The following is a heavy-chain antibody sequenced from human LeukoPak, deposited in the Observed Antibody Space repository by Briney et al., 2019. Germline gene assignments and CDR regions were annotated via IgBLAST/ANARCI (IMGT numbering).Heavy chain of an antibody. CDR3: ARSTGYSSSWYEY. CDR2: IYSGGST. J-gene: IGHJ4*02. CDR1: GFTVSSNY. D-gene: IGHD6-13*01. V-gene: IGHV3-53*01. Sequence: GGSLRLSCAASGFTVSSNYTSWVRQAPGKGLEWVSVIYSGGSTYYADSVKGRFTISRDNSKNTLYLQMNSLRAEDTAVYYCARSTGYSSSWYEYWGQGTLVTVSS.